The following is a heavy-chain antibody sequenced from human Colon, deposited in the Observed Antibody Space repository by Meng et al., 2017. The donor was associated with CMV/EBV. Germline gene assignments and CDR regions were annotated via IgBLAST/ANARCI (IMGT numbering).Heavy chain of an antibody. V-gene: IGHV3-20*04. CDR2: IDWNGGTT. D-gene: IGHD2-21*01. J-gene: IGHJ4*02. CDR3: AKDFMSACDS. Sequence: LSCAAAGFRFDDVAMRWVRQVPGKGLEWVAGIDWNGGTTQYAESVRGRFTVSKDNAKNSLYLQMNNLRPEDTALYYCAKDFMSACDSWGRGTLVTVSS. CDR1: GFRFDDVA.